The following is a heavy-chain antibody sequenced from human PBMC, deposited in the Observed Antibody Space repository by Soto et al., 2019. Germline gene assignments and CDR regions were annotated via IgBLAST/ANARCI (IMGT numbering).Heavy chain of an antibody. J-gene: IGHJ4*02. CDR1: GYTFTSYS. CDR2: ISAYNGNT. Sequence: QVQLVQSGAEVKKPGASVKVSCKASGYTFTSYSISWVRQTPGQGLEWMGWISAYNGNTNYAQMLQGRVTMTTDTSTNTAYMELRRLRSDDTAVYYCARDAPPADYWGQGTLFTVSS. CDR3: ARDAPPADY. V-gene: IGHV1-18*04.